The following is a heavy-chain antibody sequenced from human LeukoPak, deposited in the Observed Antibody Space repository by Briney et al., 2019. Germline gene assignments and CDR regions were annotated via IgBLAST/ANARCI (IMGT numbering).Heavy chain of an antibody. J-gene: IGHJ4*02. CDR3: AKEFNRGLPDY. V-gene: IGHV3-30*18. CDR2: ISYDGSNE. Sequence: GGSLRLSCAASGFTFSTHGMHWVRQAPGKGLEWVAVISYDGSNEYYADSVKGRFTISRDKSKNTLYLQMSSLRAEDTAVYYCAKEFNRGLPDYWGQGTLVTVSS. CDR1: GFTFSTHG. D-gene: IGHD2-21*01.